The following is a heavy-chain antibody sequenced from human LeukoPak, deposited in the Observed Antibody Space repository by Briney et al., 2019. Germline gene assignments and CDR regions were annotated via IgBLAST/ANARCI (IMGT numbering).Heavy chain of an antibody. CDR1: GYTFTGYY. V-gene: IGHV1-2*02. J-gene: IGHJ5*02. D-gene: IGHD3-3*01. CDR3: ARVISTTFGVPTSWFDP. CDR2: INPNSGGT. Sequence: ASVKVSCKASGYTFTGYYMHWVRQAPGQGLEWMGWINPNSGGTNYAQKFQGRVTMTRDTSISTAYMELSRLRSDDTAVYYCARVISTTFGVPTSWFDPWGQGTLVTVSS.